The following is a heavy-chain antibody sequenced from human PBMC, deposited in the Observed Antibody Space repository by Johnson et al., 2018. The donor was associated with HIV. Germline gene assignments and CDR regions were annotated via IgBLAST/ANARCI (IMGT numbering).Heavy chain of an antibody. J-gene: IGHJ3*02. D-gene: IGHD6-13*01. CDR2: MWYDGSNK. Sequence: VQLVESGGGVVQPEMSLRLACAASGFTFSTYGMHWVRQAPGKGLEWVAVMWYDGSNKYYADSVKGRFTISRDKSKNTLYLQMNSLRAEDTAGYYCAKDQWSSSWTNDAFDIWGQGTMGTVSS. V-gene: IGHV3-33*03. CDR1: GFTFSTYG. CDR3: AKDQWSSSWTNDAFDI.